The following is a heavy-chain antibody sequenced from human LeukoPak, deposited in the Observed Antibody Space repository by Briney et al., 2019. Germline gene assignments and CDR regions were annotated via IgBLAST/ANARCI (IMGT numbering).Heavy chain of an antibody. J-gene: IGHJ4*02. D-gene: IGHD4/OR15-4a*01. V-gene: IGHV4-4*02. CDR2: IYHSGST. CDR3: ARVLTMPDY. CDR1: GGSISSSNW. Sequence: SGTLSLTCAVSGGSISSSNWWSGVRQPPGKGVEWIGEIYHSGSTYYNPSLKSRVTISVDTSKNQFSLKLSSVTAADTAVYYCARVLTMPDYWGQGTLVTVSS.